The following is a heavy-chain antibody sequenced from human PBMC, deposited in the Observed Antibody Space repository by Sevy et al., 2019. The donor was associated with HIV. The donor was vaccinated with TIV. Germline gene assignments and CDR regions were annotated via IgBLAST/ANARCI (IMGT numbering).Heavy chain of an antibody. CDR2: ISSSGSTI. D-gene: IGHD3-22*01. CDR1: GFTFSDYY. Sequence: GGSLRLSCAASGFTFSDYYMSWIRQAPGKGLEWVSYISSSGSTIYYEDSVKGRFTISRDNAKNSLYLQMNSLRAEDTAVYYCARDGYYDSSGSRILDYWGQGTLVTVSS. V-gene: IGHV3-11*01. CDR3: ARDGYYDSSGSRILDY. J-gene: IGHJ4*02.